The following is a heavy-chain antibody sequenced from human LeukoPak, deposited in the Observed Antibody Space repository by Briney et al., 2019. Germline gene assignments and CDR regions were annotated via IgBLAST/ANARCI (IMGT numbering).Heavy chain of an antibody. V-gene: IGHV3-43D*03. CDR2: ISWDGGGT. CDR1: GFTFDDYA. Sequence: SGGSLRLSCAASGFTFDDYAMHWVRQAPGKGLEWVSLISWDGGGTYYADTVKGRFTISRDNSKNSLYLQMNSLRAEDTALYYCAKPYYDSSGYYFDYWGQGTLVTVSS. CDR3: AKPYYDSSGYYFDY. D-gene: IGHD3-22*01. J-gene: IGHJ4*02.